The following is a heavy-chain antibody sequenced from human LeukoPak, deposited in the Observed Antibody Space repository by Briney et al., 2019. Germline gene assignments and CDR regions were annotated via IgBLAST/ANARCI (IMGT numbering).Heavy chain of an antibody. CDR1: GFTFSSYG. J-gene: IGHJ3*02. CDR2: IWYDGSNK. Sequence: GGSLRLSCAASGFTFSSYGMHWVRQAPGKGLEWVAVIWYDGSNKYYADSVKGRFTISRDNSKNTLYLQMNSLRAEDTAVYYCARDQGYSYDYDAFDIWGQGTMVTVSS. CDR3: ARDQGYSYDYDAFDI. D-gene: IGHD5-18*01. V-gene: IGHV3-33*01.